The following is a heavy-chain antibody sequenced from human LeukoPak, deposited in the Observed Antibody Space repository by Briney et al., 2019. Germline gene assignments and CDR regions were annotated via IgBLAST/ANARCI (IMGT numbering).Heavy chain of an antibody. CDR2: IYHSAST. V-gene: IGHV4-38-2*02. J-gene: IGHJ3*02. D-gene: IGHD3-9*01. CDR1: GYSINSGYY. CDR3: ARGSLNYDILTGYYNVHAFDI. Sequence: SETLSLTCTVSGYSINSGYYWGWIRQPPGKGLEWIGSIYHSASTYYNPSLKSRVTISVDTSKNQFSLKLSSVTAADTAVYYCARGSLNYDILTGYYNVHAFDIWGQGTMVTVSS.